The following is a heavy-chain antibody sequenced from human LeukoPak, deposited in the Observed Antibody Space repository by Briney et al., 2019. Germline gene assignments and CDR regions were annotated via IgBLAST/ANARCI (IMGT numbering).Heavy chain of an antibody. J-gene: IGHJ2*01. Sequence: SSETLSLTCTVSGGSISSYYWSWIRQPPGKGLEWIGYIYYSGSTNYNPSLKSRVTISVDTSKNQFSLKLSSVTAADTAVYYCAGAPRRSGLILTWYFDLWGRGTLVTVSS. CDR3: AGAPRRSGLILTWYFDL. CDR2: IYYSGST. CDR1: GGSISSYY. V-gene: IGHV4-59*01. D-gene: IGHD6-19*01.